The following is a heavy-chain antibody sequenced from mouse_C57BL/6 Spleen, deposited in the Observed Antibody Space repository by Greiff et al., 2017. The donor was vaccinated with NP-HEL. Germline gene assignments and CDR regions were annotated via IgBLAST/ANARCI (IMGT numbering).Heavy chain of an antibody. Sequence: EVQLVESGGGLVKPGGSLKLSCAASGFTFSDYGMHWVRQAPEKGLEWVAYISSGSSTIYYADTVKGRFTISRDNAKNTLFLQMTSLRSEDSAVYYCARVQLGFYAMDYWGQGTSVTVSS. V-gene: IGHV5-17*01. CDR3: ARVQLGFYAMDY. J-gene: IGHJ4*01. CDR2: ISSGSSTI. D-gene: IGHD4-1*02. CDR1: GFTFSDYG.